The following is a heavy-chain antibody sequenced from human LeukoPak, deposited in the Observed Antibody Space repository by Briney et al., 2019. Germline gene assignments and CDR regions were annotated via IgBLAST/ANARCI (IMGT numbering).Heavy chain of an antibody. Sequence: SETLSLTCTVSGGSISSYYWSWIRQPPGKGLEWIGYIYYSGSTNYNPSLKSRVTISVDTSKNQFSLKLSSVTAADTAVYYCARGPEPAYCGGDCYSVDYWGQGTLVTVSS. J-gene: IGHJ4*02. CDR3: ARGPEPAYCGGDCYSVDY. CDR2: IYYSGST. CDR1: GGSISSYY. D-gene: IGHD2-21*02. V-gene: IGHV4-59*01.